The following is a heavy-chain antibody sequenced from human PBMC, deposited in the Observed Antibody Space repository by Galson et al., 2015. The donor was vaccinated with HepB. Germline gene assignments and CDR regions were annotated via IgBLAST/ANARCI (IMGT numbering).Heavy chain of an antibody. V-gene: IGHV1-2*06. D-gene: IGHD2-2*01. J-gene: IGHJ6*03. CDR1: GYTFTGYY. CDR2: INPNSGGT. Sequence: SCKASGYTFTGYYMHWVRQAPGQGLEWMGRINPNSGGTNYAQKFQGRVTMTRDTSISTAYMELSRLRSDDTAVYYCARDVVVPAASSYYYYMDVWGKGTTVTVSS. CDR3: ARDVVVPAASSYYYYMDV.